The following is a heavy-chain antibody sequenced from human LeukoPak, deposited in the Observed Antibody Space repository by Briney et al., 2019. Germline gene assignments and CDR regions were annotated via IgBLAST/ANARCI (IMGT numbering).Heavy chain of an antibody. V-gene: IGHV1-69*04. J-gene: IGHJ4*02. Sequence: SVKVSCKASGGTFSSYAISWVRQAPGQGLEWMGRIIPILGIANYAQKFQGRVTITADKSTSTAYMELSSLRSEDTAVYYCATGGRSGVALEQWGQGTLVTVSS. CDR1: GGTFSSYA. D-gene: IGHD1/OR15-1a*01. CDR3: ATGGRSGVALEQ. CDR2: IIPILGIA.